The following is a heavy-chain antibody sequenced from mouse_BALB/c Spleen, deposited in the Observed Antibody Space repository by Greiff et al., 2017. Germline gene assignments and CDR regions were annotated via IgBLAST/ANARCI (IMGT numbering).Heavy chain of an antibody. CDR1: GYTFTSYY. CDR3: TRSDDYGFFAY. V-gene: IGHV1S81*02. CDR2: INPSNGGT. J-gene: IGHJ3*01. D-gene: IGHD2-4*01. Sequence: VQLQQSGAELVKPGASVQLSCKASGYTFTSYYMYWVKQRPGQGLEWIGEINPSNGGTNFNEKFKSKATLTVDNSSSTAYMQLSSLTSEDSAVYYCTRSDDYGFFAYWGQGSLVTVSA.